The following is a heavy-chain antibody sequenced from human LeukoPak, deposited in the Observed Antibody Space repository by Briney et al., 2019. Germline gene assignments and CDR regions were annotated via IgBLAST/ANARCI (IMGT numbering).Heavy chain of an antibody. CDR3: ARGRGPYGWFDP. Sequence: TGGSLRLSCAASGFSSSDYWMHWVRHAPGKGLVWVSRMNSDGTTTNYADSVKGRFTISRDNAKNTLYLQMNSLRAGDTAVYYCARGRGPYGWFDPWGQGTLVTVSS. CDR2: MNSDGTTT. CDR1: GFSSSDYW. D-gene: IGHD3-10*01. V-gene: IGHV3-74*01. J-gene: IGHJ5*02.